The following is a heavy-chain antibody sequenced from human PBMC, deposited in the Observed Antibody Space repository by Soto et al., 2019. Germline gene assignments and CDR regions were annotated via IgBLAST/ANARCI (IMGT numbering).Heavy chain of an antibody. CDR2: IYYSGST. V-gene: IGHV4-59*01. CDR3: ARAYYDSSGYYCDY. D-gene: IGHD3-22*01. Sequence: QVQLQESGPGLVKPSETLSLTCTVSGGSISSYYWSWIRQPPGKGLEWIGYIYYSGSTNYNPSLKSRVTISEDTSKNQFSLKLSSVTAADTAVYYCARAYYDSSGYYCDYWGQGTLVTVSS. J-gene: IGHJ4*02. CDR1: GGSISSYY.